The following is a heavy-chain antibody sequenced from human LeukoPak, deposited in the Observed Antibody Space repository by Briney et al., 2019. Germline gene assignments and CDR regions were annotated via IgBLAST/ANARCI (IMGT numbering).Heavy chain of an antibody. CDR1: GFTFSRYS. CDR3: ARVVYGSDSYPDY. V-gene: IGHV3-21*01. CDR2: ISSDSSYT. Sequence: GGSLRLSCAVSGFTFSRYSLSWARQAPGKGLEWVSSISSDSSYTYYADSVKGRFTISRDNAKNSLYLQMNSLRAEDTAVYYCARVVYGSDSYPDYWGQGTLVTVSS. J-gene: IGHJ4*02. D-gene: IGHD3-10*01.